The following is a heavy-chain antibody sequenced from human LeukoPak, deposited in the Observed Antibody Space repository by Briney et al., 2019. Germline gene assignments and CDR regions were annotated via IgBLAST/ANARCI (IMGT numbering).Heavy chain of an antibody. CDR3: ARIVTARRAFDY. V-gene: IGHV2-70*11. CDR1: GFSLSPSGMC. CDR2: IDWDDDK. Sequence: SGPTLVKPTQTLTLTCTFSGFSLSPSGMCMSWIRQPPGKALEWLARIDWDDDKYYNTSLKTRLAISKDTSKNQVVLIMTNMDPVDTATYYCARIVTARRAFDYWGQGTLVTVSS. J-gene: IGHJ4*02. D-gene: IGHD6-6*01.